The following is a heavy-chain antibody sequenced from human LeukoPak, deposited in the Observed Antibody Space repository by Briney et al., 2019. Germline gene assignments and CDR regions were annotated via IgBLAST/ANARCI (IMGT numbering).Heavy chain of an antibody. Sequence: SETLSLTCAVSGYSISSGYYWGWIRQPPGKGLEWIGSIYHSGGTYYNPSLKSRVTISVDTSKNQFSLKLSSVTAADTAVYYCAGRGDYYFDYWGQGTLVTVSS. CDR3: AGRGDYYFDY. V-gene: IGHV4-38-2*01. J-gene: IGHJ4*02. CDR1: GYSISSGYY. CDR2: IYHSGGT. D-gene: IGHD2-21*02.